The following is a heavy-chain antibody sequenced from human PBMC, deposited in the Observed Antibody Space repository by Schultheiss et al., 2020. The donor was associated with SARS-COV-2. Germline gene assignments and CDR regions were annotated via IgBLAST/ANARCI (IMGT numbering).Heavy chain of an antibody. V-gene: IGHV1-2*02. J-gene: IGHJ6*02. D-gene: IGHD3-10*01. CDR1: GYTFTGYY. Sequence: ASVKVSCKASGYTFTGYYMHWVRQAPGQGLEWMGIINPSGGSTSYAQKFQGRVTMTRDTSISTAYMELSRLRSDDTAVYYCARDTSLLWFGELADYYYYGMDVWGQGTTVTVSS. CDR2: INPSGGST. CDR3: ARDTSLLWFGELADYYYYGMDV.